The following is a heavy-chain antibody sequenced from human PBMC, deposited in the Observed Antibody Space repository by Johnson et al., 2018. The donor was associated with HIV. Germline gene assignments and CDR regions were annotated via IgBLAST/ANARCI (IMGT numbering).Heavy chain of an antibody. CDR1: GFTFNNYG. Sequence: QVQLVESGGDVVQPGGSLRLSCAASGFTFNNYGMHWVRQAPGKGLGWVAFIRYDENNKYYADSVKGRFTISRDNVKNSLYLQMNSLRAEDTAVYYCARAVGAGGIWGQGTMVTVSS. CDR3: ARAVGAGGI. J-gene: IGHJ3*02. CDR2: IRYDENNK. D-gene: IGHD1-26*01. V-gene: IGHV3-30*02.